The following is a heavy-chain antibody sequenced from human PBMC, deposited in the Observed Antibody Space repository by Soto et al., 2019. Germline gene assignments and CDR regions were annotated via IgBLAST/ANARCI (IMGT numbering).Heavy chain of an antibody. V-gene: IGHV3-23*01. CDR1: GFTFSSYA. Sequence: LRLSCAASGFTFSSYAMSWVRQAPGKGLEWVSAISGSGGSTYYADSVKGRFTISRDNSKNTLYLQMNSLRAEDTAVYYCAKHYGSGVYYYYGMDVWGQGTTVTSP. J-gene: IGHJ6*02. CDR2: ISGSGGST. D-gene: IGHD3-10*01. CDR3: AKHYGSGVYYYYGMDV.